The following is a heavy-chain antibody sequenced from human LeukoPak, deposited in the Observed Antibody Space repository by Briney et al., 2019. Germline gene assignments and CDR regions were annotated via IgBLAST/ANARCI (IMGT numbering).Heavy chain of an antibody. Sequence: SETLSLTCTVSGGSISSGGYSWSWIRQHPGNGLERIGYIYYSGSTYYNPSLKSRVTISVDTSKNQFSLKLSSVTAADTAVYYCARDGLYYYGVDVWGQGTTVTVSS. V-gene: IGHV4-31*03. CDR3: ARDGLYYYGVDV. CDR2: IYYSGST. CDR1: GGSISSGGYS. J-gene: IGHJ6*02.